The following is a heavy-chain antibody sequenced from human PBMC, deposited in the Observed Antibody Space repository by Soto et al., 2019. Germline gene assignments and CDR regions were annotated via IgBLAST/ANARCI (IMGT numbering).Heavy chain of an antibody. D-gene: IGHD6-13*01. CDR3: ASLQVPGNFDY. CDR1: GGSIRSSNYY. V-gene: IGHV4-39*01. Sequence: SETLSLPCTVSGGSIRSSNYYWAWVRQPPGKGLEWIANIYYSGDTYFHPSLRSRLTVSVDTSKNQFSLKLSSLTAADTAMYYCASLQVPGNFDYWGQGTLVTVSS. J-gene: IGHJ4*02. CDR2: IYYSGDT.